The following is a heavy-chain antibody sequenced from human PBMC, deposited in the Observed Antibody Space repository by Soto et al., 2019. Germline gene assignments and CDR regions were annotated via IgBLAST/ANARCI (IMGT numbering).Heavy chain of an antibody. V-gene: IGHV4-34*01. CDR3: ARVSGIHYYGMDV. CDR1: VKSFSCYY. Sequence: LSETLSLTCAVCVKSFSCYYWSWIRQPPGKWLEWIGEINHSGSPNXXPSLKSRVXTSVDTSNNQFXLKLSXFPSADTAVYYCARVSGIHYYGMDVWGQGTTVX. J-gene: IGHJ6*02. D-gene: IGHD3-10*01. CDR2: INHSGSP.